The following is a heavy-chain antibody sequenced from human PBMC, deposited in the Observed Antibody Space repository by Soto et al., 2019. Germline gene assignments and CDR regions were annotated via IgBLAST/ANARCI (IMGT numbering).Heavy chain of an antibody. V-gene: IGHV1-69*01. CDR2: IIPILGTT. CDR1: GGTFSSLA. D-gene: IGHD5-18*01. CDR3: AGKRGEEHRYGDSPLDYKSYSGMDV. Sequence: VQLVQSGAEVKKPGSSVRVSCKAPGGTFSSLAINWVRQAPGQGLEWMGGIIPILGTTKHAGKFRGRVTSTGGESMSTSSRERSGLRSEDTARYYWAGKRGEEHRYGDSPLDYKSYSGMDVWGQGTTVPVSS. J-gene: IGHJ6*02.